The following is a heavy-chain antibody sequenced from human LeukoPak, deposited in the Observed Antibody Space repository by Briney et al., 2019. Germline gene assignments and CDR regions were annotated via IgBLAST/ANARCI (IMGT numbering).Heavy chain of an antibody. CDR1: GFTFSTYS. V-gene: IGHV3-21*01. D-gene: IGHD3-16*01. CDR3: AGDQGGNRWTY. Sequence: GGSLRLSCAASGFTFSTYSMNWDRQAPGKGLEWVSSISTRSSYIYYVDSVRGRFTISRDNAKKSLYLQMNSLRVEDSAVYYCAGDQGGNRWTYWGQGTLVTVSS. J-gene: IGHJ4*02. CDR2: ISTRSSYI.